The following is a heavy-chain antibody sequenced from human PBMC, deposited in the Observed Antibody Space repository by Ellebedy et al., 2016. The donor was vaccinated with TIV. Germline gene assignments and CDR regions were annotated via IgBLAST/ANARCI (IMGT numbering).Heavy chain of an antibody. J-gene: IGHJ3*02. V-gene: IGHV1-69*13. D-gene: IGHD6-6*01. Sequence: ASVKVSCXASGGTFSIYAISWVRQTHGQGLELMGGFIPLFGTRNYAQKFQGRVTITADDSTSTAYMELSSLRSEDTAVYYCAKKYSDSSDIDLDAFDIWGQGTMDTVSS. CDR1: GGTFSIYA. CDR2: FIPLFGTR. CDR3: AKKYSDSSDIDLDAFDI.